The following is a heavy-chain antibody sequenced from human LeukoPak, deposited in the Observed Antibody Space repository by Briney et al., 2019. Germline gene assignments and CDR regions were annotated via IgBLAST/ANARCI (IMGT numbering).Heavy chain of an antibody. CDR1: GFNFDDYA. D-gene: IGHD3-22*01. V-gene: IGHV3-9*01. CDR2: ISYNSGTT. CDR3: TKDTRGRYDSSGSFIN. J-gene: IGHJ4*02. Sequence: GGSLRLSCAASGFNFDDYAMHWARQAPGKGLEWVSGISYNSGTTGYADSVKGRFTISRDNAKNSLYLQMNSLRAEDTALYYCTKDTRGRYDSSGSFINWGQGTLVTVSS.